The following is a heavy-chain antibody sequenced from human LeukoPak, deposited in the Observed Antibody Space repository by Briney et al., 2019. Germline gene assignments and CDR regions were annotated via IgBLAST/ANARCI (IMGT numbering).Heavy chain of an antibody. CDR3: ARVRSIAAAGTGPYYFDY. J-gene: IGHJ4*02. V-gene: IGHV1-69*13. Sequence: SVKVSCKASGGTFSSYAISWVRQATGQGLEWMGGIIPIFGTANYAQKFQGRVTITADESTSTAYMELSSLRSEDTAVYYCARVRSIAAAGTGPYYFDYWGQGTLVTVSS. CDR2: IIPIFGTA. D-gene: IGHD6-13*01. CDR1: GGTFSSYA.